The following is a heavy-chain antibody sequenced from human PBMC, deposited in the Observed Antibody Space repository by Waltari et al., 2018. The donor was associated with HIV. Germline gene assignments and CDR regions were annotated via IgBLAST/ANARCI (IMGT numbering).Heavy chain of an antibody. J-gene: IGHJ2*01. CDR1: GVPLPSNNSY. D-gene: IGHD3-16*01. CDR2: VYYGGKT. Sequence: QLQESGPALVTPSETLSLSCSVSGVPLPSNNSYWGWVRQSPGKKLDWIASVYYGGKTYNNPSLKSRLSLSLDTSKNRLSLNVTSVTAADTAVYYCARHSGPYVHFFDLWGRGTLVTVTS. V-gene: IGHV4-39*01. CDR3: ARHSGPYVHFFDL.